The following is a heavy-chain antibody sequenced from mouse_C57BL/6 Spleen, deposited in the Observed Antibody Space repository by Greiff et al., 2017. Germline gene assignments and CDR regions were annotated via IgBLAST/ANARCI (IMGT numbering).Heavy chain of an antibody. J-gene: IGHJ3*01. CDR1: GYTFTSYW. Sequence: VQLQQSGAELVRPGTSVKLSCKASGYTFTSYWMHWVKQRPGQGLEWIGVIDPSDSYTNYNQKFKGKATLTVDTSSSTAYMQLSSLTSEDSAVYYCAGGSSYDGFAYWGQGTLVTVSA. D-gene: IGHD1-1*01. CDR2: IDPSDSYT. CDR3: AGGSSYDGFAY. V-gene: IGHV1-59*01.